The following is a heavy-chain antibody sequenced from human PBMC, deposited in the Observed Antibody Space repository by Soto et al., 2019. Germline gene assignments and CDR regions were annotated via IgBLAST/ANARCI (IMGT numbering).Heavy chain of an antibody. J-gene: IGHJ4*02. CDR1: GFTFSSYS. CDR2: ISSSSSYI. CDR3: ARVPRGGRTPGY. D-gene: IGHD1-1*01. Sequence: PGGSLRLSCAASGFTFSSYSMNWVRQAPGKGLEWVSSISSSSSYIYYADSVKGRFTISRDNAKNSLYLQLNSLRAEDTAVYYCARVPRGGRTPGYWGQETRVTVS. V-gene: IGHV3-21*01.